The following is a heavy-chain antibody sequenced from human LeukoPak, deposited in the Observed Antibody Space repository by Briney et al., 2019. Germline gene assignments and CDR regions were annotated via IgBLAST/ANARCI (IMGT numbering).Heavy chain of an antibody. CDR3: ARHGTISSESYFDY. V-gene: IGHV4-59*08. J-gene: IGHJ4*02. CDR1: GXSVSSYY. Sequence: SETLSLTCSVSGXSVSSYYGSWIRQSPGKGLGWIGYIHNSGRTNYNPSLKSRVTGFVDTSKNQVSLRLSSVTAADTAVYYCARHGTISSESYFDYWGQGALVTVSS. D-gene: IGHD1-14*01. CDR2: IHNSGRT.